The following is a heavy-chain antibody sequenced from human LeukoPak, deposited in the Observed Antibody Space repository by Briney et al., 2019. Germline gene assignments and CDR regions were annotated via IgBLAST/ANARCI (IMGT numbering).Heavy chain of an antibody. J-gene: IGHJ4*02. CDR1: GFTFSSYA. CDR2: ISGSGGST. Sequence: GGSLRLSCAASGFTFSSYAMSWVRQAPGKGLEWVSAISGSGGSTYYAGSVKGRFTISRDNSKNTLYLQMNSLRAEDTAVYYCAKDFKYYDFWSGQDYWGQGTLVTVPS. CDR3: AKDFKYYDFWSGQDY. D-gene: IGHD3-3*01. V-gene: IGHV3-23*01.